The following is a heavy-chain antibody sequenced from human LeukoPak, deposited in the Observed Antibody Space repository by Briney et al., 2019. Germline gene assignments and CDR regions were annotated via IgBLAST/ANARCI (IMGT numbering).Heavy chain of an antibody. V-gene: IGHV1-69*05. CDR2: IIPIFGTA. J-gene: IGHJ6*03. D-gene: IGHD3-10*01. CDR3: ARTMVRGVSLEDMDV. Sequence: SVKVSCKASGGTFSSYAISWVRQAPGQGLEWMGRIIPIFGTANYAQKFQGRVTITTDESTSTAYMELSSLRSEDTAVYYCARTMVRGVSLEDMDVRGKGTTVTVSS. CDR1: GGTFSSYA.